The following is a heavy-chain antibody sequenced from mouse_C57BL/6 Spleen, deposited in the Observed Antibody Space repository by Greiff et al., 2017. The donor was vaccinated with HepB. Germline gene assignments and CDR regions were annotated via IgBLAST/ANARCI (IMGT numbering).Heavy chain of an antibody. D-gene: IGHD2-1*01. Sequence: QVQLKESGPELVKPGASVKISCKASGYAFSSSWMNWVKQRPGKGLEWIGRIYPGDGDTNYNGKFKGKATLTADKSYSTAYMQLGSLTSEDSAVYFCARYYYAKGDYFDYWGQGTTLTVSS. CDR2: IYPGDGDT. CDR3: ARYYYAKGDYFDY. V-gene: IGHV1-82*01. J-gene: IGHJ2*01. CDR1: GYAFSSSW.